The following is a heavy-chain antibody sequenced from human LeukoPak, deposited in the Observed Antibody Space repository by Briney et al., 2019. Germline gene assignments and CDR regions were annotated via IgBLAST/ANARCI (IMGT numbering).Heavy chain of an antibody. CDR2: ISYDGSNK. CDR1: GFTFSSYA. V-gene: IGHV3-30-3*02. Sequence: SGRSLRLSCAASGFTFSSYAMHWVRQAPGKGLEWVAVISYDGSNKYYADSVKGRFTISRDNSKNTLYLQMNSLRAEDTAVYYCAKERGYSIDYWGQGTLVTVSS. J-gene: IGHJ4*02. CDR3: AKERGYSIDY. D-gene: IGHD5-18*01.